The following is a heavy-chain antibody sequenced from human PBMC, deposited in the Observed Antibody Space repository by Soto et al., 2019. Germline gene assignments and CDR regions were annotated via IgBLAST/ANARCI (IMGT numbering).Heavy chain of an antibody. J-gene: IGHJ6*02. V-gene: IGHV3-30*18. D-gene: IGHD2-15*01. CDR2: ISYDGRNK. CDR1: GFTFSSYG. CDR3: AKVGYCSGGSCDYYYYYGMDV. Sequence: QVQLVESGGGVVQPGRSLRLSCAASGFTFSSYGMHWVRQAPGKGLEWVAVISYDGRNKYYADSVKGRFTISRDNSKNTLYLPMNSLRAEETAVYYCAKVGYCSGGSCDYYYYYGMDVCGQGTTVTVSS.